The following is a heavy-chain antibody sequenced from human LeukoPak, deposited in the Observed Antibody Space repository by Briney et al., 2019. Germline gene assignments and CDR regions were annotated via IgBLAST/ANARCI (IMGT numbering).Heavy chain of an antibody. V-gene: IGHV4-38-2*02. Sequence: SETLSLTCTVSGYSISSGYYWGWIRQPPGKGLEWIGSIYHSGSTYYNPSLKSRVTISVDTSKNQFSLKLSSVTAADTAVYYCARGYSYGYLLDYWGQGTLVTVSS. CDR2: IYHSGST. CDR3: ARGYSYGYLLDY. J-gene: IGHJ4*02. CDR1: GYSISSGYY. D-gene: IGHD5-18*01.